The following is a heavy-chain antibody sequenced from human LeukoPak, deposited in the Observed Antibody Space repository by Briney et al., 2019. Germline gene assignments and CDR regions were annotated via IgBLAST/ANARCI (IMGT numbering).Heavy chain of an antibody. D-gene: IGHD3-9*01. CDR1: GFSINSHD. J-gene: IGHJ5*02. Sequence: GGSLRLSCTASGFSINSHDMNWVRQAPGKGLEWVSSISPKSDFIYYSDSVRGRFTISRDNADNSLYLQMNSLRAEDTAVYYCARADCSASTCYLRRSWFDPWGQGTLVTVSS. CDR3: ARADCSASTCYLRRSWFDP. V-gene: IGHV3-21*01. CDR2: ISPKSDFI.